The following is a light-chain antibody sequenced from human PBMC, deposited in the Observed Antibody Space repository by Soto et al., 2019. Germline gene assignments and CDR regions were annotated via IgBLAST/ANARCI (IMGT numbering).Light chain of an antibody. V-gene: IGKV1-9*01. J-gene: IGKJ4*01. CDR1: QAVSRS. CDR2: AAS. CDR3: QQLWTYPLT. Sequence: DTPLTQSPSFLSASVGDRVTIACRASQAVSRSVGWYQQKPGTAPKLLISAASTLNSGVPSRFSGSGSGTDFTLTISSLQPEDFATYYCQQLWTYPLTFGGGTKVEI.